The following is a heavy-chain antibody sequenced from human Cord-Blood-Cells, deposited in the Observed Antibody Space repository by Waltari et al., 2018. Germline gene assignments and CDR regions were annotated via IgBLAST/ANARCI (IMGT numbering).Heavy chain of an antibody. J-gene: IGHJ4*02. CDR3: ARGNVLRFLEGLLPLDY. Sequence: QLQLQESGPGLVKPSETLSLTCTVPGGSISSSSYYWGWIRQPPGKGLEWIGSIYYSGGTYYHPSLKSRVTISVDTSKNQFSLKLSAVTAADTAVDYCARGNVLRFLEGLLPLDYWGQGTLVTVSS. CDR2: IYYSGGT. V-gene: IGHV4-39*01. CDR1: GGSISSSSYY. D-gene: IGHD3-3*01.